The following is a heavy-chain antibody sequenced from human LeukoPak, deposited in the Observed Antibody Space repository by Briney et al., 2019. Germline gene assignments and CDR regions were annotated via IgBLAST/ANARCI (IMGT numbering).Heavy chain of an antibody. Sequence: GGSLRLSCAASGFTFRTYVMSWVRQAPGKGLEWVSTISSSGDSVYYADSVKGRFTISRDNSKDTLYLQINSLRADGTAVYYCAKGPRKGLDYWGQGTLVTVSS. V-gene: IGHV3-23*01. CDR3: AKGPRKGLDY. J-gene: IGHJ4*02. CDR2: ISSSGDSV. CDR1: GFTFRTYV.